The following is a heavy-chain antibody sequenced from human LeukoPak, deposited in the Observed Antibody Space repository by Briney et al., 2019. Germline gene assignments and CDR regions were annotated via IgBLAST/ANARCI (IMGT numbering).Heavy chain of an antibody. Sequence: GGSLRLSCAASGITVSSNYMSWVRQAPGKGLEWVSVIYSGGSTYYADSVKGRFTISRDNSKNTLYLQMNSLRAEDTAVYYCAREKDYSGAFDIWGQGTMVTVSS. CDR1: GITVSSNY. V-gene: IGHV3-53*01. J-gene: IGHJ3*02. CDR2: IYSGGST. D-gene: IGHD2-15*01. CDR3: AREKDYSGAFDI.